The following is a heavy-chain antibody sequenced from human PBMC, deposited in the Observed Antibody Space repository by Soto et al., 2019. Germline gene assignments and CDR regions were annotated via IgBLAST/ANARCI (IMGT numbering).Heavy chain of an antibody. Sequence: EVQLVESGGRLVQPGRSLRLSCAVSGFTFADYAMHWVRQAPGKGLEYVSGISWNSGSMGYADSVKGRFTISRDNAKNSLYLQMNSLRTEDTALYYCAKGDIHVLRGGGYLDYWGQGTLVTVSS. CDR1: GFTFADYA. D-gene: IGHD3-10*01. V-gene: IGHV3-9*01. J-gene: IGHJ4*02. CDR3: AKGDIHVLRGGGYLDY. CDR2: ISWNSGSM.